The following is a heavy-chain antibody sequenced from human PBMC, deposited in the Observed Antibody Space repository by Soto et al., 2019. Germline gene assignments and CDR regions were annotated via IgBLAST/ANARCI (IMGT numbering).Heavy chain of an antibody. J-gene: IGHJ4*02. D-gene: IGHD3-22*01. CDR2: IKSKTDGGTT. Sequence: GGSLRLSCAASGFTFSNAWMNWVRQAPGKGLEWVGRIKSKTDGGTTDYAAPVKGRFTISRDDSKNTLYLQMNSLKTEDTAVYYCTTDSDYYDAPISNWGQGTLVTVSS. CDR3: TTDSDYYDAPISN. V-gene: IGHV3-15*07. CDR1: GFTFSNAW.